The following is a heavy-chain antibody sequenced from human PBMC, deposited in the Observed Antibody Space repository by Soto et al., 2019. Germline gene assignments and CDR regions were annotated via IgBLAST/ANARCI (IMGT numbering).Heavy chain of an antibody. V-gene: IGHV5-51*01. CDR3: ARQEMATKNVDAFGI. J-gene: IGHJ3*02. Sequence: GESLKISCKGSGYSFTSYWIGWVRQMPGKGLEWMGIIYPGDSDTRYSPSFQGQVTISADKSISTAYLQWSSLKASDTAMYYCARQEMATKNVDAFGIWGQGTMVTVSS. D-gene: IGHD5-12*01. CDR1: GYSFTSYW. CDR2: IYPGDSDT.